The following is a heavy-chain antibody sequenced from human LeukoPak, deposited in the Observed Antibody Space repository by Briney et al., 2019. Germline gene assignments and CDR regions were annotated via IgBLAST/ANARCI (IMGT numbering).Heavy chain of an antibody. D-gene: IGHD3-22*01. Sequence: GGSLRLSCAASGFTFSIYAMSWVRQAPGKGLEWVSAISGSGGSTYYADSVKGRFTISRDNSKNTLYLQMNSLRAEDTAVYYCAKAQGTYTMIVVVIDCWGQGTLVTVSS. CDR1: GFTFSIYA. V-gene: IGHV3-23*01. CDR2: ISGSGGST. CDR3: AKAQGTYTMIVVVIDC. J-gene: IGHJ4*02.